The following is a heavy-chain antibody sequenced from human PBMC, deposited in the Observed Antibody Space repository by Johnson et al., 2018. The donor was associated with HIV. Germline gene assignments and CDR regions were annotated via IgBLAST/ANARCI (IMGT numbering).Heavy chain of an antibody. CDR3: ARGLIAVAGFDAFDI. Sequence: VQLVESGGGLVQPGRSLRLSCAASGFTFSNYDMHWVRQATGKGLEWVSAIGTAGDTYYPGSVKGRFTISRENAKNSLYLQMNSLRAGDTAVYYCARGLIAVAGFDAFDIWGQGTMVTVSS. V-gene: IGHV3-13*04. CDR1: GFTFSNYD. J-gene: IGHJ3*02. CDR2: IGTAGDT. D-gene: IGHD6-19*01.